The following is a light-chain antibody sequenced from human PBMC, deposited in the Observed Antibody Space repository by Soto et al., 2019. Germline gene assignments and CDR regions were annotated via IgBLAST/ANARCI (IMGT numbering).Light chain of an antibody. Sequence: EIVMTQSPASLCDSPGEGETVSGSASQSVSSNLAWYQQKPGQAPRLIIYGAYSRATGITDRFSGSGSGTDFTLTISRLEPEDFAVYYCKQYGSIPWKFGNGTKVDIK. V-gene: IGKV3-20*01. J-gene: IGKJ1*01. CDR2: GAY. CDR3: KQYGSIPWK. CDR1: QSVSSN.